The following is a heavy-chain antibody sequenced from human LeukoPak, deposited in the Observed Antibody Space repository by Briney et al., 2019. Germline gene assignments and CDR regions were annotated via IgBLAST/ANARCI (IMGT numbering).Heavy chain of an antibody. V-gene: IGHV4-34*01. CDR3: ARGRGDYYGSGSYYNS. CDR1: GGSFSGYY. J-gene: IGHJ4*02. Sequence: SETLSLTCAVYGGSFSGYYWSWIRQPPGKGLEWIGEINHSGSTNYNPSLKSRATISVDTSKNQFSLKLSSVTAADTAVYYCARGRGDYYGSGSYYNSWGQGTLVTVSS. CDR2: INHSGST. D-gene: IGHD3-10*01.